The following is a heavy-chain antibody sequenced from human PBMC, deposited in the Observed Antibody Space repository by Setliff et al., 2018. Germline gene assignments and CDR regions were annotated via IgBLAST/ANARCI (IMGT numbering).Heavy chain of an antibody. V-gene: IGHV5-51*01. D-gene: IGHD3-3*01. CDR1: GYSFTNYW. CDR2: IYPGDSDT. Sequence: GESLKISCKGSGYSFTNYWIGWVRQMPGKGLEWMGIIYPGDSDTRYSPSFQGQVTISADKSISTAYLQWSSLKASDTAMYYCERQAIFGSDAFDIWGQGTMVTVSS. CDR3: ERQAIFGSDAFDI. J-gene: IGHJ3*02.